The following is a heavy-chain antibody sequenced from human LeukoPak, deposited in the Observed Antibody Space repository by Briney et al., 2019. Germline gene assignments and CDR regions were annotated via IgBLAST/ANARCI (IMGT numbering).Heavy chain of an antibody. J-gene: IGHJ6*02. CDR2: ISYDGSNK. Sequence: PGRSLRLSCAASGFTFSSYGMHWVRQAPGKGLEWVAVISYDGSNKYYADSVKGRFTISRDNSKNTLYLQMNSLRAEDTAVYYCAKGWLQFYYYGMDVWGQGTTVTVSS. D-gene: IGHD5-24*01. CDR1: GFTFSSYG. CDR3: AKGWLQFYYYGMDV. V-gene: IGHV3-30*18.